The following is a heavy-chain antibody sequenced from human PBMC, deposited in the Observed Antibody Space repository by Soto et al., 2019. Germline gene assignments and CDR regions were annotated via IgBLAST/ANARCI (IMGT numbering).Heavy chain of an antibody. Sequence: QVQLQESGPGLVKPSQTLSLTCTVSGGSISSGGYHWSWIRQHPGKGLECIGYIYYSGSTYYNPSLKSRVTISVDTSKNQFSLKLSSVTAADTAVYYCARADYGGKGGVGYWGQGTLVTVSS. V-gene: IGHV4-31*03. CDR2: IYYSGST. J-gene: IGHJ4*02. CDR1: GGSISSGGYH. CDR3: ARADYGGKGGVGY. D-gene: IGHD4-17*01.